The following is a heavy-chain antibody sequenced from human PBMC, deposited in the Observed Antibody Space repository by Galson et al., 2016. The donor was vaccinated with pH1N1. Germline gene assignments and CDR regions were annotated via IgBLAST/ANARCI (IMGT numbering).Heavy chain of an antibody. CDR3: ARLWYGGYIDS. CDR2: IYYSGNT. CDR1: GASISDTDYY. V-gene: IGHV4-39*07. Sequence: QVQLQESGPGLVKPSETLSLTCTVSGASISDTDYYWGWIRQPPGKGLEWIANIYYSGNTYYGTSLKSRVSTSIDTSKGHFSLKLTSVTAADTAVYYCARLWYGGYIDSWGQGTLVTVSS. J-gene: IGHJ4*02. D-gene: IGHD6-13*01.